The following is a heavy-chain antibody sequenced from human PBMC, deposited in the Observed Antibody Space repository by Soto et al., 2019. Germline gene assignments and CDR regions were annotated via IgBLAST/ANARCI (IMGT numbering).Heavy chain of an antibody. Sequence: QVQLVQSGAEVKKPGASVKVSCKASGYTFTSYGISWVRQAPGQGLEWMGWISAYNGNTNYAQKLQGRVTMTTDTSTSTAYMELRSLRSDDTAVYYCARVSPGGSSSWYLNYYYYYGMDVWGQGTTVTVSS. CDR3: ARVSPGGSSSWYLNYYYYYGMDV. J-gene: IGHJ6*02. D-gene: IGHD6-13*01. CDR1: GYTFTSYG. CDR2: ISAYNGNT. V-gene: IGHV1-18*01.